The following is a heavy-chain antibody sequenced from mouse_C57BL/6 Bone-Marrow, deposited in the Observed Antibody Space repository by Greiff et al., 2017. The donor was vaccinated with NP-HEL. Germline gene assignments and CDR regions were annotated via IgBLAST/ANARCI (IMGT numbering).Heavy chain of an antibody. V-gene: IGHV14-4*01. J-gene: IGHJ3*01. CDR3: TTPDTWFAY. CDR1: GFNIKDDY. CDR2: IDPENGDT. Sequence: VQLKQSGAELVRPGASVKLSCTASGFNIKDDYMPWVKQRPEQGLEWIGWIDPENGDTEYASKFQGKATITADTSSNTAYLQLSSLTSEDTAVYYCTTPDTWFAYWGQGTLVTVSA.